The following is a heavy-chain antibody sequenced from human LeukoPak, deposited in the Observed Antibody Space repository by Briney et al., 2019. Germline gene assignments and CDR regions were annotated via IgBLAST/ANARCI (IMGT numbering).Heavy chain of an antibody. CDR2: IYYSGST. D-gene: IGHD3-3*01. Sequence: LRLSCAASGFTFSSYAMSWIRQHPGKGLEWIGYIYYSGSTYYKTSLKSRVTISVDTSKNQFSLKLSSVTAADTAVYYCARGNYDFWSGTTNYYFDYWGQGTLVTVSS. CDR3: ARGNYDFWSGTTNYYFDY. J-gene: IGHJ4*02. V-gene: IGHV4-31*02. CDR1: GFTFSSYA.